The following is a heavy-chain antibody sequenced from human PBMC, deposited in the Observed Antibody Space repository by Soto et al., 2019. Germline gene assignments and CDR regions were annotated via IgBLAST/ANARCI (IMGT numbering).Heavy chain of an antibody. CDR2: IYYSGST. D-gene: IGHD6-13*01. V-gene: IGHV4-39*01. CDR1: GGSISSSSYY. CDR3: ARQIAAAGTGFDY. Sequence: SETMYLTCTVSGGSISSSSYYWGWIRQPPGKGLEWIGSIYYSGSTYYNPSLKSRVTISVDTSKNQFSLKLSSVTAADTAVYYCARQIAAAGTGFDYWGQGTLVTVSS. J-gene: IGHJ4*02.